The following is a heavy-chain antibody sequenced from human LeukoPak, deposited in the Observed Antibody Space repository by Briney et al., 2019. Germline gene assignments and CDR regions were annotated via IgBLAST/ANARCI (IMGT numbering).Heavy chain of an antibody. CDR1: GGSISSYY. D-gene: IGHD3-22*01. V-gene: IGHV4-59*01. CDR3: ARGWRLYSSGFGR. CDR2: IYYSGST. Sequence: SEALSLTCTVSGGSISSYYWSWIRQPPGKGLEWIGYIYYSGSTNYNPSLKSRVTISVDTSKNQFSLKLSSVTAADTAVYYCARGWRLYSSGFGRWGQGTLVTVSS. J-gene: IGHJ4*02.